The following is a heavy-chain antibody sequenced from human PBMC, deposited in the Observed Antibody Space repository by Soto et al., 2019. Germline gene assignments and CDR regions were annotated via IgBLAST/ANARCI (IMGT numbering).Heavy chain of an antibody. CDR1: GGSISSYY. D-gene: IGHD3-10*01. CDR3: ARRGETMVRGVPRYYHYYYMDV. CDR2: IYYSGST. J-gene: IGHJ6*03. V-gene: IGHV4-59*08. Sequence: SETLSLTCTVSGGSISSYYWSWIRQPPGKGLEWIGYIYYSGSTNYNPSLKSRVTISVDTSKNQFSLKLSSVTAADTAVYYCARRGETMVRGVPRYYHYYYMDVWGKGTTVTVSS.